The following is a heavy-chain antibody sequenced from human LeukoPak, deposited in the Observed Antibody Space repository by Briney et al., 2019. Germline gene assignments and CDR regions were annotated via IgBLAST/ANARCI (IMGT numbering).Heavy chain of an antibody. CDR3: ARRYYDSSGYSLYFDY. V-gene: IGHV3-48*04. Sequence: GGSLRLSCAASGFTFSSYSMNWVRQAPGKGLEWVSYISSSSSTIYYADSAKGRFTISRDNAKNSLYLQMNSLRAEDTAVYYCARRYYDSSGYSLYFDYWGQGTLVTVSS. J-gene: IGHJ4*02. CDR1: GFTFSSYS. D-gene: IGHD3-22*01. CDR2: ISSSSSTI.